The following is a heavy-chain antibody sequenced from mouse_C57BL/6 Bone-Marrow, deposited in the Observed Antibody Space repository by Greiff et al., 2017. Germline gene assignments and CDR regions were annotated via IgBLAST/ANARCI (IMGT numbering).Heavy chain of an antibody. CDR3: TDYYYGSSAWFAY. Sequence: QVQLQQSGAELVRPGASVTLSCKASGYTFTDYEMHWVKQTPLHGLEWIGAIDPETGGTAYNQKFKGKAILTADKSSSTAYMELRSLTSEDSAVYYCTDYYYGSSAWFAYWGQGTLVTVSA. D-gene: IGHD1-1*01. CDR1: GYTFTDYE. CDR2: IDPETGGT. J-gene: IGHJ3*01. V-gene: IGHV1-15*01.